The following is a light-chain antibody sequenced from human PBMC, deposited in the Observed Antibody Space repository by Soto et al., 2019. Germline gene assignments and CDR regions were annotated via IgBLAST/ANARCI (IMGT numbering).Light chain of an antibody. J-gene: IGKJ2*01. Sequence: EIVLTQSPGTLSLTRGERATLSCRASQSVSSSYLAWYQQKPGQAPRLLIYGASSRATGIPDRFSGSGSGTDFTLTISRLEPEDFAVYYCQQYVSSPGYTFGQGTKLEIK. CDR2: GAS. CDR3: QQYVSSPGYT. V-gene: IGKV3-20*01. CDR1: QSVSSSY.